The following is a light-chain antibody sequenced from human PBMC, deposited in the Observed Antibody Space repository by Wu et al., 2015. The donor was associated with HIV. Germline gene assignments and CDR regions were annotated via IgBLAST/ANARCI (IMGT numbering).Light chain of an antibody. CDR3: QQYGSSSYT. V-gene: IGKV3-11*01. Sequence: DIVLTQSPAALSISPGERATLSCRASRSVSSAVAWYQQKPGQAPRLLIYDASKRATGIPARFTGGGSGTDYSLTISSLEPEDFAVYYCQQYGSSSYTFGQGTKLEIK. J-gene: IGKJ2*01. CDR2: DAS. CDR1: RSVSSA.